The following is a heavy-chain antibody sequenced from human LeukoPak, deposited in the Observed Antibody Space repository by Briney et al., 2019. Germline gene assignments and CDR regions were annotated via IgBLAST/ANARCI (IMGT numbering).Heavy chain of an antibody. D-gene: IGHD1-26*01. CDR1: GFTFSSYS. CDR3: ARDKPVGVRIGYYYYGMDV. V-gene: IGHV3-21*01. Sequence: GGSLRLSCAASGFTFSSYSMNWVRQAPGKGLEWVSSISGSSSYIYYADSLKGRFTISRDNAKNSLSLQMNSLRAEDTAVYYCARDKPVGVRIGYYYYGMDVWGQGTTVTVSS. CDR2: ISGSSSYI. J-gene: IGHJ6*02.